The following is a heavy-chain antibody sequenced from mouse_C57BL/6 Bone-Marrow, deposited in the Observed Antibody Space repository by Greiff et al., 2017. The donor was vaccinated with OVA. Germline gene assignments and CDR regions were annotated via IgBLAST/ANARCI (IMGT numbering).Heavy chain of an antibody. CDR2: ISNGGGST. D-gene: IGHD3-2*02. V-gene: IGHV5-12*01. Sequence: EVKVVESGGGLVQPGGSLKLSCAASGFTFSDYYMYWVRQTPETRLEWVAYISNGGGSTDYPDTVKGRFTISRDNARNTLYLQMSRLKSEDTAMYYCARDSTGYIEYAMDYWGQGTSVTVSS. J-gene: IGHJ4*01. CDR1: GFTFSDYY. CDR3: ARDSTGYIEYAMDY.